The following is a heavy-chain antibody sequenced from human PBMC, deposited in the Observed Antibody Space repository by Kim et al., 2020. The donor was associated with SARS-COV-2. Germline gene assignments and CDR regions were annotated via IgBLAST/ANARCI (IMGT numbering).Heavy chain of an antibody. CDR2: INHSGST. J-gene: IGHJ4*02. D-gene: IGHD4-17*01. CDR1: GGSFSGYY. V-gene: IGHV4-34*01. CDR3: ARKRLRATFDY. Sequence: SETLSLTCAVYGGSFSGYYWSWIRQPPGKGLEWIGEINHSGSTNYNPSLKSRVTISVDTSKNQFSLKLSSVTAADTAVYYCARKRLRATFDYWGQGTLVT.